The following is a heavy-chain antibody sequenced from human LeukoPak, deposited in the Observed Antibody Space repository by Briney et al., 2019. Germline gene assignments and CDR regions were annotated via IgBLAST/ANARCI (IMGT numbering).Heavy chain of an antibody. D-gene: IGHD6-13*01. J-gene: IGHJ5*02. CDR3: AKDYSPGP. V-gene: IGHV3-30-3*01. CDR1: GFTFSSYA. CDR2: ISYDGSNK. Sequence: GRSLRLSCAASGFTFSSYAMHWVRQAPGKGLEWVTVISYDGSNKYYADSVKGRFTISRDNSKNTLYLQMNSLRAEDTAVYYCAKDYSPGPWGQGTLVTVSS.